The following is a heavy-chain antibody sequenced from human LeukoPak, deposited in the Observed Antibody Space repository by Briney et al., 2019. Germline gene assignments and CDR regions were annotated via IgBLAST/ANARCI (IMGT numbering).Heavy chain of an antibody. CDR2: IYSGGST. J-gene: IGHJ6*03. Sequence: LTGGSLRLSCAASGFTVSSNYMSWVRQAPGKGLEWVSVIYSGGSTYYADSVKGRFTISRDNSKNTLFLQMNSLRAEDTAVYYCAKDALVVGPAIEQGDFYYYMDVWGKGTTVTVSS. CDR1: GFTVSSNY. CDR3: AKDALVVGPAIEQGDFYYYMDV. V-gene: IGHV3-53*05. D-gene: IGHD2-2*01.